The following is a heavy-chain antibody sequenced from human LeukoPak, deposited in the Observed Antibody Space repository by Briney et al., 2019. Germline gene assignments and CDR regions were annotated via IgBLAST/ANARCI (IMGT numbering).Heavy chain of an antibody. CDR2: IIPILGIA. Sequence: ASVKVSCKASGGTFSSYAISWVRQAPGQGLEWMGRIIPILGIANYAQKFQGRVTITAEKSTSTAYMELSSLRSEDTAVYYCARVGSSSWSFYPAWGQGTMVTVSS. J-gene: IGHJ3*01. CDR3: ARVGSSSWSFYPA. CDR1: GGTFSSYA. D-gene: IGHD6-13*01. V-gene: IGHV1-69*04.